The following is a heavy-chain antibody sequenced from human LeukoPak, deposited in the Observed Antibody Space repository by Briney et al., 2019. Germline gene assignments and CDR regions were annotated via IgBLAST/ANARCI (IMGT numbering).Heavy chain of an antibody. CDR2: IYYSGST. Sequence: SETLSLTCTVSGGSISIYYWSWIRQPPGKGLEWIGYIYYSGSTNYNPSLKSRVTISVDTSKNQFSLKLSSVTAADTAVYYCARDRYFDYWGQGTLVTVSS. D-gene: IGHD2-15*01. V-gene: IGHV4-59*01. CDR1: GGSISIYY. J-gene: IGHJ4*02. CDR3: ARDRYFDY.